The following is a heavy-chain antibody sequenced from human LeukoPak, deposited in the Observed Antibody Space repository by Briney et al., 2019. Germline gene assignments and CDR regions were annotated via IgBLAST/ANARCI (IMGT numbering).Heavy chain of an antibody. D-gene: IGHD6-19*01. V-gene: IGHV3-33*01. J-gene: IGHJ4*02. CDR2: IWYDGSNK. CDR3: ARDPSVAGIFDY. Sequence: PGRSLRLSCAASGFTFSSYGMHWVRQAPSKGLEWVAVIWYDGSNKYYADSVKGRFTISRVNSKNTLYLQMNSLRAEDTAVYYCARDPSVAGIFDYWGQGTLVTVSS. CDR1: GFTFSSYG.